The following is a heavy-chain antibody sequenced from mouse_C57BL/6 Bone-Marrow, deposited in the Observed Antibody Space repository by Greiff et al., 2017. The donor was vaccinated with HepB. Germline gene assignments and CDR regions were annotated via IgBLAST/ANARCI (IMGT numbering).Heavy chain of an antibody. V-gene: IGHV10-1*01. Sequence: EVKLMESGGGLVQPKGSLKLSCAASGFSFNTYAMNWVRQAPGKGLEWVARIRSKSNNYATCYADSVKDRFTISRDDAESMLYLQMNNLKTEDTAMYYCVRDSSGYFDYWGQGTTLTVSS. CDR3: VRDSSGYFDY. CDR1: GFSFNTYA. D-gene: IGHD3-2*02. J-gene: IGHJ2*01. CDR2: IRSKSNNYAT.